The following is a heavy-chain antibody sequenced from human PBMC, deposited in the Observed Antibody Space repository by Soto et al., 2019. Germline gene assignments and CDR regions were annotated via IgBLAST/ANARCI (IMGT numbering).Heavy chain of an antibody. CDR3: ARAPSAAGTVGFDF. CDR2: IWHDGSNK. V-gene: IGHV3-33*01. Sequence: QVQLVQSGGGVVQPGRSLRLSCETSGFRFRDYGMHWVRQAPGKGLEWVAVIWHDGSNKHYADSVKGRFTVSRDNSKSTLFLQMDTLRAEDTAVYYCARAPSAAGTVGFDFWGQGTRVTVSS. D-gene: IGHD1-1*01. CDR1: GFRFRDYG. J-gene: IGHJ4*02.